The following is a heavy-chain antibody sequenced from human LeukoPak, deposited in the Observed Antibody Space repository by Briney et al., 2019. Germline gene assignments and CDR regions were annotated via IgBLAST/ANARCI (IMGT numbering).Heavy chain of an antibody. CDR2: VWDDGNEQ. D-gene: IGHD5-12*01. J-gene: IGHJ4*02. CDR1: GFSFNSYI. Sequence: GGSLRLSCAASGFSFNSYIMHWVRQAPDKGLEWVALVWDDGNEQYYADPVKGRFTTSRDNSKNTLYLQMNSLRAEDTAIYYCAKGYGDYLYWGQGTLVTVSS. CDR3: AKGYGDYLY. V-gene: IGHV3-33*06.